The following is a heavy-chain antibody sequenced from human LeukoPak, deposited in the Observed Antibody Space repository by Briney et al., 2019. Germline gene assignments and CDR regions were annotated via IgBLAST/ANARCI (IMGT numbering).Heavy chain of an antibody. CDR1: GYTFTSYG. CDR2: ISAYNGNT. D-gene: IGHD3-22*01. J-gene: IGHJ5*02. CDR3: AREWYYYDSSGYQWFDP. V-gene: IGHV1-18*01. Sequence: ASVTVSCKASGYTFTSYGISWVRQAPGQGLEWMGWISAYNGNTNYAQKLQGRVTMTTDTSTSTAYMELRSLRSDDTAVYYCAREWYYYDSSGYQWFDPWGQGTLVTVSS.